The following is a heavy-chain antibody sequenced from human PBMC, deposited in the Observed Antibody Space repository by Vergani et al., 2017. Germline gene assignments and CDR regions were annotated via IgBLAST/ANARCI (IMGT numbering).Heavy chain of an antibody. CDR2: ISSSSSYI. J-gene: IGHJ4*02. V-gene: IGHV3-21*01. CDR1: GFTFSSYS. CDR3: ARDSTDGSGSRGFDY. Sequence: VQLLESGGGLVQPGGSLRLSCAASGFTFSSYSMNWVRQAPGKGLEWVSSISSSSSYIYYADSVKGRFTISRDNANNSLYLQMTSLRAEDTAVYYCARDSTDGSGSRGFDYWGQGTLVTVSS. D-gene: IGHD3-22*01.